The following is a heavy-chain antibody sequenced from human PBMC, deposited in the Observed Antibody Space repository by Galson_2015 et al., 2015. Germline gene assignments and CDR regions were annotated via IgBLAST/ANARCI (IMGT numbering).Heavy chain of an antibody. CDR3: VRGSGWFFY. D-gene: IGHD6-19*01. V-gene: IGHV4-59*01. J-gene: IGHJ4*02. CDR2: IYHNGNT. Sequence: ETLSLTCTVSGVSIRSSYWTWVRQPPGKGLEWIGKIYHNGNTNYNPSFESRVTISVDTSKNQFSLKLSSVTAADTAVYYCVRGSGWFFYWGQGTLVTVSS. CDR1: GVSIRSSY.